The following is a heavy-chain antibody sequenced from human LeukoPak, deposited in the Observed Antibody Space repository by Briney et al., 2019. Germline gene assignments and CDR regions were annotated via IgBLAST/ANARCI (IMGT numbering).Heavy chain of an antibody. Sequence: PGGSLRLSCGASGFIFSKNGMHWVRQAPGKGLEGVAFIRHDESKKYYADSVKGRFTISRDNSKNTLSLQMNSLRADDTAVYYCAKFSYGDYVAWGQGTLVTVSS. V-gene: IGHV3-30*02. J-gene: IGHJ5*02. CDR2: IRHDESKK. D-gene: IGHD4-17*01. CDR1: GFIFSKNG. CDR3: AKFSYGDYVA.